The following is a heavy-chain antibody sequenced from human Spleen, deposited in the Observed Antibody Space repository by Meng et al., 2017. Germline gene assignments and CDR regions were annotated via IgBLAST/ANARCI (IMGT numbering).Heavy chain of an antibody. CDR2: IYHSGST. D-gene: IGHD6-19*01. CDR3: ASYNSGWPQFDS. Sequence: QWRGRGPGLWKPSGTLSLTCAVSGGSISTTKWWNWVRQTPGKGLEWVGEIYHSGSTNYNPSLKSRVTMSVDKSKNQFSLKLTSVTAADTAVYYCASYNSGWPQFDSWGQGILVTVSS. J-gene: IGHJ4*02. CDR1: GGSISTTKW. V-gene: IGHV4-4*02.